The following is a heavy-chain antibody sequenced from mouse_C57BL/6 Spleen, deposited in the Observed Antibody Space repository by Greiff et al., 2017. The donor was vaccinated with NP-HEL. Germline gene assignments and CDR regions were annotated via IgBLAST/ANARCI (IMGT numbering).Heavy chain of an antibody. J-gene: IGHJ2*01. Sequence: VQLQQSGAELVKPGASVKISCKASGYAFSSYWMNWVKQRPGKGLEWIGQIYPGDGDTNYNGKFKGKATLTADKASSTAYMQLSSLTSEDSAVYFCARSAGKEGYYFDYWGQGTTLTVSS. CDR3: ARSAGKEGYYFDY. CDR2: IYPGDGDT. V-gene: IGHV1-80*01. CDR1: GYAFSSYW.